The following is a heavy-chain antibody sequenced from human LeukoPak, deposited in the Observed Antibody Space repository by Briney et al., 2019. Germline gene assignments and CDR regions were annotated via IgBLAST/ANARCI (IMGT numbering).Heavy chain of an antibody. Sequence: GASVKVSCKASGYTFTSYGISWVRQAPGQGLEWMGWISAYNGNTNYAQKLQGRVTMTTDTSTSTAYMELNRLRFDDTAVYYCGRDLTTDYYYYMDVWGKGTTVTVSS. CDR1: GYTFTSYG. D-gene: IGHD4-11*01. CDR3: GRDLTTDYYYYMDV. V-gene: IGHV1-18*01. J-gene: IGHJ6*03. CDR2: ISAYNGNT.